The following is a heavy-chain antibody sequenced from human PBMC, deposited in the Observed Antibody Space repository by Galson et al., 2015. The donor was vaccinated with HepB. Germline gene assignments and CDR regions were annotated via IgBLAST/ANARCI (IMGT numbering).Heavy chain of an antibody. V-gene: IGHV3-30*18. D-gene: IGHD6-13*01. Sequence: SLRLSCAASGFTFSSCGMHWVRQAPGKGLEWVAVISYDGSNKYYADSVKGRFTISRDNSKNTLYLQMNSLRAEDTAVYYCAKDFNSSCLDYWGQGTLVTVSS. CDR2: ISYDGSNK. J-gene: IGHJ4*02. CDR3: AKDFNSSCLDY. CDR1: GFTFSSCG.